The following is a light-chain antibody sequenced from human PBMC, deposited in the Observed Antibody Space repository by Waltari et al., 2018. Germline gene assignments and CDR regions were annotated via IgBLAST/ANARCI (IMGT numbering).Light chain of an antibody. J-gene: IGKJ1*01. CDR2: AAS. V-gene: IGKV3-20*01. CDR1: QSFSSSF. Sequence: IVLTQSPGTLSLSPGERATLSCRASQSFSSSFLAWYQQKPGQAPRLLIHAASNRATGVPDRFSGSGSGTDFTLTISRLESEDVAVYYCQQSGTSPRTFGPGTKVEIK. CDR3: QQSGTSPRT.